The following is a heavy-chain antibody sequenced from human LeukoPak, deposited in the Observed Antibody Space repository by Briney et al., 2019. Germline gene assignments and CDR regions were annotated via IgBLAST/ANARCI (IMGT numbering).Heavy chain of an antibody. J-gene: IGHJ4*02. V-gene: IGHV3-7*04. CDR3: ARDRGYSTFDF. D-gene: IGHD4-11*01. CDR2: INQDESEE. Sequence: GGSLRLSCAASGFTFSSYWMSWVRQAPGKGLEWVANINQDESEENFVDSVKGRFSISRDNAKRSLYLQMNSLRAEDTAMYYCARDRGYSTFDFWGQGTLVTVPS. CDR1: GFTFSSYW.